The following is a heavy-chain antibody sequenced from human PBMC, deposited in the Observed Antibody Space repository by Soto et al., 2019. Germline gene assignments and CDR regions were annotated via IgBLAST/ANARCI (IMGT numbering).Heavy chain of an antibody. CDR3: ARTVVWFGNPFDY. D-gene: IGHD3-10*01. Sequence: QVQLQESGPGLVKPSQTLSLTCTVSGGSISSGGYYWSWIRQHPGTGLEWIGYIYYSGSTYYNPSLKSRVTISVDTSKNQFSLKLSSVTAADTAVYYCARTVVWFGNPFDYWGQGTLVTVSS. J-gene: IGHJ4*02. V-gene: IGHV4-31*03. CDR2: IYYSGST. CDR1: GGSISSGGYY.